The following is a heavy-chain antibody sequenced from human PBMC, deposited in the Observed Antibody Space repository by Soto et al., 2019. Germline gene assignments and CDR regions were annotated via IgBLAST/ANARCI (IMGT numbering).Heavy chain of an antibody. J-gene: IGHJ3*02. CDR3: ASERVVGNHAAVDI. D-gene: IGHD3-3*01. CDR2: IDSSGNHI. V-gene: IGHV3-48*03. Sequence: EVQVVESGGGLVQPGGSLRLSCAASGFPFSNYEMNWVRQAPGKGLEWLSYIDSSGNHINYADSVKGRFTISRDNAENSLLLQMNSVRAEDTVFYYCASERVVGNHAAVDIWGRGKVVTVSS. CDR1: GFPFSNYE.